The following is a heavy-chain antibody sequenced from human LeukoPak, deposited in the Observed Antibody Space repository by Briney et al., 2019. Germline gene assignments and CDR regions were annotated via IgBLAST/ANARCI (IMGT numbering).Heavy chain of an antibody. Sequence: YPSETLSLTCTVSGGSVSSGSYYWSWIRQPPGKGLEWIGYIYYSGSTNYNPSLKSRVTISVDTSKNQFSLKLSSVTAADTAVYYCARDVPYSSGPTLYNWFDPWGQGTLVTVSS. CDR1: GGSVSSGSYY. V-gene: IGHV4-61*01. CDR2: IYYSGST. J-gene: IGHJ5*02. CDR3: ARDVPYSSGPTLYNWFDP. D-gene: IGHD6-19*01.